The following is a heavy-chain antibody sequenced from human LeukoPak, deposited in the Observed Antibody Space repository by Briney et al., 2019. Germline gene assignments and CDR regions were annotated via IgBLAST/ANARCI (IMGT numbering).Heavy chain of an antibody. CDR1: GYCISSGYY. Sequence: PSETLSLTCTVSGYCISSGYYWGWIRQPPGKGLEWIGSIYHSGSTYYNPSLKSRVTISVDTSKNQFSLKLSSVTAADTAVYYCARQLPEFDPWGQGTLVTVSS. J-gene: IGHJ5*02. V-gene: IGHV4-38-2*02. D-gene: IGHD2-2*01. CDR3: ARQLPEFDP. CDR2: IYHSGST.